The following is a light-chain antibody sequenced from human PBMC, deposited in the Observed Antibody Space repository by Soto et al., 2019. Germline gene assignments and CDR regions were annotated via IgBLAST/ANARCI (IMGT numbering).Light chain of an antibody. J-gene: IGLJ2*01. CDR2: DVS. V-gene: IGLV2-14*01. Sequence: QSALTQPASVSGSPGQSITMSCNGTSSDVGGYNFVSWYQQLPGKAPKLMIYDVSDRPSGVSNRFSGSKSGNTASLTISGLQAEDEADCYCSSYTSSSTVVFGGGTKVTVL. CDR1: SSDVGGYNF. CDR3: SSYTSSSTVV.